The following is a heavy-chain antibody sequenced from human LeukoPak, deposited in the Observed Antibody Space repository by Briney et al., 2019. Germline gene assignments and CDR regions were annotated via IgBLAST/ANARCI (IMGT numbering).Heavy chain of an antibody. CDR3: ARELSDCGYWYFDL. CDR1: GRSFSGYY. J-gene: IGHJ2*01. CDR2: INHSGST. V-gene: IGHV4-34*01. Sequence: SETLSLTCAVYGRSFSGYYWSWTRQPPGKGLEWIGEINHSGSTNYNPSLKSRVTISADTSKKQFSLKLSSVTAADTAVYYCARELSDCGYWYFDLCGRGTLVTVSS. D-gene: IGHD4/OR15-4a*01.